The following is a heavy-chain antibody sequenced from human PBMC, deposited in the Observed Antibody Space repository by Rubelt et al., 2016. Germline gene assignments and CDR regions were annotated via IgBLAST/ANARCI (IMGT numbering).Heavy chain of an antibody. Sequence: QVQLVESGGDLVKPGGSLRLSCAASGFTFSDYYMSWIRQAPGKGLEWVSSISSSSSYIYYADSVKGRCTISRDNSKNSLYLQMNSLRAEDTAVYYCARDRRTGKRGGWFDPWGQGTLVTVSS. CDR3: ARDRRTGKRGGWFDP. D-gene: IGHD3-10*01. V-gene: IGHV3-11*06. J-gene: IGHJ5*02. CDR2: ISSSSSYI. CDR1: GFTFSDYY.